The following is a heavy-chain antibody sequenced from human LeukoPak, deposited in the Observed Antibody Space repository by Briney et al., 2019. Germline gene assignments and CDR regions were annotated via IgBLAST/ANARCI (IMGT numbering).Heavy chain of an antibody. D-gene: IGHD3-22*01. CDR3: ARATYYYDSSGYYGYYFDY. CDR1: GFTFSSYG. CDR2: ISYDGSNK. J-gene: IGHJ4*02. Sequence: GGSLRLSCAASGFTFSSYGMHWVRQAPGKGLEWVAVISYDGSNKYYADSVKGRFTISRDNSKNTLYLQMNSLRAEDTAVYYCARATYYYDSSGYYGYYFDYWGQGTLVTVSS. V-gene: IGHV3-30*03.